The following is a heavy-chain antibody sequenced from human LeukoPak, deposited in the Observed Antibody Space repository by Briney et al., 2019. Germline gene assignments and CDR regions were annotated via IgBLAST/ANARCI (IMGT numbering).Heavy chain of an antibody. CDR3: ARRLVARYYDFWSGYYNVHFDY. Sequence: SETLSLTCTVSGGSISSYYWSWIRQPPGKGLEWIGYIYYSGSTNYNPSLKSRVTISVDTSKNQFSLKLSSVTAADTAVYYCARRLVARYYDFWSGYYNVHFDYWGQGTLVTVSS. V-gene: IGHV4-59*12. CDR2: IYYSGST. D-gene: IGHD3-3*01. J-gene: IGHJ4*02. CDR1: GGSISSYY.